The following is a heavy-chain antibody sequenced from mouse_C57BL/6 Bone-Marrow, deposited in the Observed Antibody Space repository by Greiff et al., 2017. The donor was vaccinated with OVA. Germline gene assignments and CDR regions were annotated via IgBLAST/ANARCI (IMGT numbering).Heavy chain of an antibody. J-gene: IGHJ2*01. Sequence: QVQLQQSGAELARPGASVKLSCKASGYTFTGYGISWVKQRTGQGLEWIGEIFPRSGSTYYNEKFKGKATLTADTSSSTAYMELRSLTSEDSSCDFDARRQLLYPYGYRGHSTTLTVST. CDR2: IFPRSGST. CDR3: ARRQLLYPYGY. CDR1: GYTFTGYG. V-gene: IGHV1-81*01. D-gene: IGHD1-1*01.